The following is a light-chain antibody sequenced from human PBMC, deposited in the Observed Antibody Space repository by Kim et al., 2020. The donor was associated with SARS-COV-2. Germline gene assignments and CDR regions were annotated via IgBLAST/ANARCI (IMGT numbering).Light chain of an antibody. CDR1: SSNVGGYNY. V-gene: IGLV2-14*03. J-gene: IGLJ3*02. CDR3: SSYTTTTTRV. Sequence: QSALTQPASVSGSPGQSITISCTGTSSNVGGYNYVSWYQQHPGKAPKLMIYDVGTRPSGVSDRFSGSKSGNTASLTISGLKTEDEADYYCSSYTTTTTRVFGGGTQLTVL. CDR2: DVG.